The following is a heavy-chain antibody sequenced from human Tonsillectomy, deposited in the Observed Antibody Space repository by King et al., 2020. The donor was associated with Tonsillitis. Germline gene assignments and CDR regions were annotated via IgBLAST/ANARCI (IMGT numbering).Heavy chain of an antibody. CDR1: GGSISSYY. J-gene: IGHJ6*02. V-gene: IGHV4-59*01. Sequence: VQLQESGPGLVKPSETLSLTCTVSGGSISSYYWSWIRQPPGKGLEWIGYIYYSGSTNYNPSLKSRVTISVDTSKNQFSLKLSSVTAADMAVYYCARDWVGYCSSTSCPSYYGMDVWGQGTTVTVSS. CDR2: IYYSGST. CDR3: ARDWVGYCSSTSCPSYYGMDV. D-gene: IGHD2-2*01.